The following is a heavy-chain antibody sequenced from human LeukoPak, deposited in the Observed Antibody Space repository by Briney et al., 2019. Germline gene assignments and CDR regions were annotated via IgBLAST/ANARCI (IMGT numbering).Heavy chain of an antibody. CDR1: GYTFTSYG. Sequence: ASVKVSCKASGYTFTSYGISWVRQAPGQGLEWMGWISAYNGNTNYAQKLQGRVTMTTDTSTSTAYMELRSLRSDDTAVYYCARDLAGVWELGDYFAYWGQGTRVTVPS. D-gene: IGHD1-26*01. V-gene: IGHV1-18*01. CDR3: ARDLAGVWELGDYFAY. J-gene: IGHJ4*02. CDR2: ISAYNGNT.